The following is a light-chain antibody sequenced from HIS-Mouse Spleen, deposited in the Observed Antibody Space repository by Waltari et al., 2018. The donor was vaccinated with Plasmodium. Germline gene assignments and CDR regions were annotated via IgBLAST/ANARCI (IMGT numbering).Light chain of an antibody. J-gene: IGKJ3*01. Sequence: EIVMTQSPATLSVPPGERSTLSCRAIQSVSSNLACYQQKPGQAPRLLIYGASTRATGIPARFSGSGSGTEFTLTISSLQSEDFAVYCCQQYNNWSFTFGPGTKVDIK. CDR2: GAS. CDR3: QQYNNWSFT. V-gene: IGKV3-15*01. CDR1: QSVSSN.